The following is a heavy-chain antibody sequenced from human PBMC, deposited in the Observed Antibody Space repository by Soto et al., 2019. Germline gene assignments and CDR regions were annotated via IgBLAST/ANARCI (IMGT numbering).Heavy chain of an antibody. D-gene: IGHD3-3*01. V-gene: IGHV4-30-4*01. CDR1: GGSISSGDYY. J-gene: IGHJ5*02. CDR2: IYYSGST. CDR3: AGCRDFWSGYCNWFDP. Sequence: SETLSLTCTVSGGSISSGDYYWSWIRQPPGRGLEWIGYIYYSGSTYYNPSLKSRVTISVDTSKNQFSLKLSSVTAADTAVYYCAGCRDFWSGYCNWFDPWGQGTLVT.